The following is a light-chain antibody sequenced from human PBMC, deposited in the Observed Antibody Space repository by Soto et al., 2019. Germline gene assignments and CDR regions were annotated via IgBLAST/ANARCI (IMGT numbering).Light chain of an antibody. CDR1: QSVSSW. V-gene: IGKV1-5*01. J-gene: IGKJ1*01. Sequence: DIQMTQSPSTLSASVGDRVTITCRASQSVSSWLAWYQQKPGKVPELLIYDASSLASGVPSRFSGSGSGTEFTLTISSLQPDDFATYYCQHYNSYSEAFGQGTKVDIK. CDR3: QHYNSYSEA. CDR2: DAS.